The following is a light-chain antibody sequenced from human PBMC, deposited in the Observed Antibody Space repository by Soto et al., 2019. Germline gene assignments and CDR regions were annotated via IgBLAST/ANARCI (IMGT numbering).Light chain of an antibody. CDR3: QPHNNWPVVT. Sequence: EMVLTQSPATIYGSPGERVTLSCRASRSISSNLAWYQQKPGQAPRLLIYGASTRATGIPDRFSGRGSGTEFTLTINGLQSEDFATYYCQPHNNWPVVTFGGGTKVDIK. V-gene: IGKV3-15*01. J-gene: IGKJ4*01. CDR1: RSISSN. CDR2: GAS.